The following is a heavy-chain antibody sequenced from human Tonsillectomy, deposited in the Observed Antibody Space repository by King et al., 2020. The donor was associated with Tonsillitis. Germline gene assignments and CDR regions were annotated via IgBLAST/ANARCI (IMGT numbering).Heavy chain of an antibody. CDR2: ISSSSSYI. V-gene: IGHV3-21*01. Sequence: VQLVESGGGLVKPGGSLRPSCAASGFTFSSYSMNWVRQAPGKGLEWVSSISSSSSYIYYADSVKGRFTISRDNAKNSLYLQMNSLRAEDTAVYYCARDDSDSGAFDIWGQGTMVTVSS. J-gene: IGHJ3*02. CDR1: GFTFSSYS. D-gene: IGHD3-22*01. CDR3: ARDDSDSGAFDI.